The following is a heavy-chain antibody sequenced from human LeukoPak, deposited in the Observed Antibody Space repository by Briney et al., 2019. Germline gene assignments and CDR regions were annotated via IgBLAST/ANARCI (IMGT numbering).Heavy chain of an antibody. Sequence: GGSLRLSCTASGFTFGDYAMSWVRQAPGKGLEWVGFIRSKAYGGTTEYAASVKGRFTISRDDSKSIAYLQMNSLKTEDTAVYYCTRHLYNGSYGGFVYWGQGTLVTVSS. CDR1: GFTFGDYA. D-gene: IGHD1-26*01. V-gene: IGHV3-49*04. CDR2: IRSKAYGGTT. CDR3: TRHLYNGSYGGFVY. J-gene: IGHJ4*02.